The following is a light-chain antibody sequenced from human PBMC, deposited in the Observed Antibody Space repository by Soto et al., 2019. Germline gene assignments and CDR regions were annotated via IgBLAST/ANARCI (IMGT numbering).Light chain of an antibody. CDR3: QQYGSSPLT. Sequence: EIVLTQSPGTLSLSPGERATLSCRASQSVSSSYLAWYQQKPGQAPRLLIYGASSRATGIPDRFSGSGSGTDFTRTISRLEPEDFAGYYCQQYGSSPLTFGGGTKVEI. V-gene: IGKV3-20*01. CDR2: GAS. J-gene: IGKJ4*01. CDR1: QSVSSSY.